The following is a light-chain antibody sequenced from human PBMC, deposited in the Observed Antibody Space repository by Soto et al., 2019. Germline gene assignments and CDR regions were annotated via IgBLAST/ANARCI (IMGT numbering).Light chain of an antibody. J-gene: IGKJ1*01. CDR1: QGISSW. V-gene: IGKV1-5*03. Sequence: DIHMTQSPSSVSASVGDRVTITCRASQGISSWLAWYQQKPGKSPKLLIYKAATLKSGGPSRFSGSLYWTEFNLTISSLQTDDFATYDCQHYNSYSEAFGQGTKVDIK. CDR2: KAA. CDR3: QHYNSYSEA.